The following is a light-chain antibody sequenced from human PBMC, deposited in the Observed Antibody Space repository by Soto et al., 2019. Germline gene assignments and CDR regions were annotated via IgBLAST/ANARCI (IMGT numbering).Light chain of an antibody. CDR1: QSLVHSDGNTI. CDR3: QQYGTSEII. J-gene: IGKJ5*01. V-gene: IGKV2-30*02. Sequence: DVVMTQSPLSLPVTLGQPASISCRSSQSLVHSDGNTILSWYQQKPGQSPRLLIYGASTRATGIPDRFGGSVSGTDFTLSISRVEPEDFAVFYCQQYGTSEIIFGQGTRLEIK. CDR2: GAS.